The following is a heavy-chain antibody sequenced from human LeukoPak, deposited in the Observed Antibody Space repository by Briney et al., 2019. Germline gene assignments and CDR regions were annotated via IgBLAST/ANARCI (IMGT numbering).Heavy chain of an antibody. CDR2: TYYRSKWYN. D-gene: IGHD6-19*01. J-gene: IGHJ4*02. Sequence: SQPLSLTCAISGDSVSSNSATWIWIRQSPSRGLEWLGRTYYRSKWYNDYGLSVKSRITVNPDTSKNQFSLQLNSVTPEDTAVYYCARAPHGSGCDYWSQGALVTVSS. CDR1: GDSVSSNSAT. V-gene: IGHV6-1*01. CDR3: ARAPHGSGCDY.